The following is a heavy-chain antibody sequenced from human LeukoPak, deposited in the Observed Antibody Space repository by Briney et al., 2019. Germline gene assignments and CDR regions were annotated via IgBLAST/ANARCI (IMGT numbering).Heavy chain of an antibody. Sequence: GGSLRLSCAASGFTFSSYAMSWVRQAPGKGLEWVSPISGSGVSTYYPDSVKGRFPISRDNSKNTLYLQMNSLRAEDTAVYYCAKDRELRYFDWLDYWGQGTLVTVSS. V-gene: IGHV3-23*01. J-gene: IGHJ4*02. CDR2: ISGSGVST. CDR3: AKDRELRYFDWLDY. CDR1: GFTFSSYA. D-gene: IGHD3-9*01.